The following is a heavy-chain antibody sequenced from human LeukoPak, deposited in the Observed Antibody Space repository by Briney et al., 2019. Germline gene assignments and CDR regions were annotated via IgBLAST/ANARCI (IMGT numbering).Heavy chain of an antibody. CDR3: ARLDILVPRAVEWFDP. V-gene: IGHV4-4*07. D-gene: IGHD2-2*01. Sequence: SETLSLTCIVSGDSISGKYWSWIRRPAGKGLEWLGRIYSSGTTDYSPSLMSRVTMSLDTSKNHISLRLRSVTAADTAVYYCARLDILVPRAVEWFDPWGQGTGVTVSS. CDR2: IYSSGTT. CDR1: GDSISGKY. J-gene: IGHJ5*01.